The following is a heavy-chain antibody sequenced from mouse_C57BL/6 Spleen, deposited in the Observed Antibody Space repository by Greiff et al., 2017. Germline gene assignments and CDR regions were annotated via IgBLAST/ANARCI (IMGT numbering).Heavy chain of an antibody. CDR1: GYTFTSYW. CDR3: ARGIYYYGSDY. J-gene: IGHJ2*01. D-gene: IGHD1-1*01. V-gene: IGHV1-69*01. Sequence: QVHVKQPGAELVMPGASVKLSCKASGYTFTSYWMHWVKQRPGQGLEWIGEIDPSDSYPNYNQKFKGKSTLTVDKSSSTAYMQLSSLTSEDSAVYYCARGIYYYGSDYWGQGTTLTVSS. CDR2: IDPSDSYP.